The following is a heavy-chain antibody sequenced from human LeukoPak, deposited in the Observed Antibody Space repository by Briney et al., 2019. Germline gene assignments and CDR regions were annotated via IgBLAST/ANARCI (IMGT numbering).Heavy chain of an antibody. V-gene: IGHV4-39*01. J-gene: IGHJ4*02. CDR1: GGSTSSSNYY. CDR2: IHYSGNT. D-gene: IGHD3-3*01. Sequence: SETLSLTCTVSGGSTSSSNYYWGWIRQPPGKGLEWIGGIHYSGNTYYNPSLKSRVTISVDTSKNQFSLKLSSVTAADMAVYYCARIGAGQTHYDFWSGYSSFYFDYWGQGTLVTVSS. CDR3: ARIGAGQTHYDFWSGYSSFYFDY.